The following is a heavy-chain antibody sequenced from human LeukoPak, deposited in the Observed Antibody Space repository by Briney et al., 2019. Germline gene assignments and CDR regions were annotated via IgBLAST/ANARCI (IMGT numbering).Heavy chain of an antibody. D-gene: IGHD3-16*01. CDR2: VSISSGTI. CDR3: ARAMSTFGGVRNYFDS. J-gene: IGHJ4*02. V-gene: IGHV3-48*04. Sequence: PSETLSLTCTVSGGSISTYYWSWVRQPPGKGLEWISFVSISSGTIYYADSVNGRFRISRDNAKSSLDLEMNSLRAEDTAVYYCARAMSTFGGVRNYFDSWGQGTLVTVSS. CDR1: GGSISTYY.